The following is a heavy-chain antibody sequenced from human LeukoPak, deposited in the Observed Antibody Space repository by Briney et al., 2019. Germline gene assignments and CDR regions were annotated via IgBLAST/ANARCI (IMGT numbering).Heavy chain of an antibody. D-gene: IGHD3-22*01. V-gene: IGHV1-18*01. Sequence: ASVTVSCKASGYTFTNYGITWVRQAPGQGLAWMGWISVYNGNTKYAQKVQGRVTMTTDTSTNTAYMELRSLRSDDTAVYYCARVRYYNISGYFPNFDYWGQGTLVTVSS. CDR2: ISVYNGNT. CDR1: GYTFTNYG. CDR3: ARVRYYNISGYFPNFDY. J-gene: IGHJ4*02.